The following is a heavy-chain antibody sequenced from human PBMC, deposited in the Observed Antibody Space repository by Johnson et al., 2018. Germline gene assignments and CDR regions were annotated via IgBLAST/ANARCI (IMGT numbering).Heavy chain of an antibody. CDR2: IGIAGGT. Sequence: EVQLVESGGALVQPGGSLRLSCATSGFTFSSYDMHWVRQVTGKGLEWVSGIGIAGGTHYQDSVKGRFTISRENAKNSLHLQMDSLRAGDTAVYYCAGIIGFIGSHQDFVGSFEIWGQGTMVTVSS. CDR1: GFTFSSYD. CDR3: AGIIGFIGSHQDFVGSFEI. V-gene: IGHV3-13*01. J-gene: IGHJ3*02. D-gene: IGHD1-26*01.